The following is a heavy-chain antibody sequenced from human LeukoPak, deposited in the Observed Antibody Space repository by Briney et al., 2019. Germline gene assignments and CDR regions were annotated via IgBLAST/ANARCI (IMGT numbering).Heavy chain of an antibody. CDR2: ISSSGSTK. D-gene: IGHD6-6*01. V-gene: IGHV3-48*03. J-gene: IGHJ4*01. CDR3: AREGSSDYFDY. Sequence: GGSLRLSCEASGFTFSSYEMNWVRQAPGKGLEWVSYISSSGSTKYYADSVKGRFTISRDNAKNSLYLQMNSLRAEDTAVYYCAREGSSDYFDYWGQEPWSPSPQ. CDR1: GFTFSSYE.